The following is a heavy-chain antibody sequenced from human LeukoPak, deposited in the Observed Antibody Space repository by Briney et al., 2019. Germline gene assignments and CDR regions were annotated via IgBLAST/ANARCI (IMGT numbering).Heavy chain of an antibody. Sequence: ASVKVSCKASGYTFTRYYIHWVRQAPGQGLEWMGIINPSDGSTRDAQKFQGRVTMTTDTSTSTAYMDLSSLRSEDTAVYYCARIRDGYNDAYDIWGQGTMVTVSS. CDR3: ARIRDGYNDAYDI. D-gene: IGHD5-24*01. CDR2: INPSDGST. CDR1: GYTFTRYY. V-gene: IGHV1-46*01. J-gene: IGHJ3*02.